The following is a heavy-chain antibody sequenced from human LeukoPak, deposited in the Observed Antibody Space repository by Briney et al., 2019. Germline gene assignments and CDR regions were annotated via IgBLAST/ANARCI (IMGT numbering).Heavy chain of an antibody. CDR2: ISSSSSTI. V-gene: IGHV3-48*01. CDR1: GFTFSSYS. J-gene: IGHJ4*02. Sequence: QPGGSLRLSCAASGFTFSSYSMNWVRQAPGKGLEWVSYISSSSSTIYYADSVKGRFTISRDNAKNSLYLQMNSLRAEDTALYYCAREVGDYYDSSGYYYIDYWGQGTLVTVSS. D-gene: IGHD3-22*01. CDR3: AREVGDYYDSSGYYYIDY.